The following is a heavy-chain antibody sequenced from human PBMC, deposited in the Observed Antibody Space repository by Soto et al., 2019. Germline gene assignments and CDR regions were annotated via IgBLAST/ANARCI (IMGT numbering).Heavy chain of an antibody. J-gene: IGHJ4*02. V-gene: IGHV1-69*05. Sequence: EASVKVSCKASGGTFSSYAISWVRQAPGQGLEWMGGIIPIFGTANYAQKLQGRVTMTTDTSTSTAYMELRSLRSDDTAVYYCARYGYYDSSGYYYFDYWGQGTLVTVSS. D-gene: IGHD3-22*01. CDR2: IIPIFGTA. CDR3: ARYGYYDSSGYYYFDY. CDR1: GGTFSSYA.